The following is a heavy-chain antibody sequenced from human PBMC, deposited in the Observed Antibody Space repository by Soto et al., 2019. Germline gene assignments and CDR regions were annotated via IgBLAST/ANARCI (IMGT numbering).Heavy chain of an antibody. V-gene: IGHV2-5*02. CDR3: AHTDSSCPDDGFDV. CDR2: IYWDDDK. Sequence: QITLKESGHTLVKPTQMLTLSCTFSGFSLNTRGVGVGWIRQPPGGALEWLALIYWDDDKRYSPSLRSRLTITKDTSKKQVVVKITTLEPLDTGTYYCAHTDSSCPDDGFDVWGQGRRVTGSS. D-gene: IGHD6-6*01. J-gene: IGHJ3*01. CDR1: GFSLNTRGVG.